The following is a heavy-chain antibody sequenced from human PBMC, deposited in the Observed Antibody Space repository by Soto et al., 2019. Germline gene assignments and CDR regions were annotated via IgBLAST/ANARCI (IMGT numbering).Heavy chain of an antibody. J-gene: IGHJ6*02. V-gene: IGHV3-48*02. Sequence: PGGSLRLSCAASSFTFSTYSMNWVRQAPGKGLEWVAYISTTSNTIYYADSVKGRFTIFRDNARDSLYLQMHSLRDEDTAVYYRARVRQIYYYYDMDVWGQGTTVTVSS. CDR1: SFTFSTYS. CDR2: ISTTSNTI. CDR3: ARVRQIYYYYDMDV.